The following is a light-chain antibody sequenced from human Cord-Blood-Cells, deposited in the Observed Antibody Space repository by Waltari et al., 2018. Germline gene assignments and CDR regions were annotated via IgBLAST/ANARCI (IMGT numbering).Light chain of an antibody. Sequence: QSLLTPPPSASGPPGQRLNFSRSGSSSISGMHYVDWDQQLPGTAPKLLIYRNNQRPSGVPDRFSGSKSGTSASLAISGLRSEDEADYYCAAWDDSLSGPWVFGGGTKLTVL. CDR1: SSISGMHY. CDR3: AAWDDSLSGPWV. V-gene: IGLV1-47*01. CDR2: RNN. J-gene: IGLJ3*02.